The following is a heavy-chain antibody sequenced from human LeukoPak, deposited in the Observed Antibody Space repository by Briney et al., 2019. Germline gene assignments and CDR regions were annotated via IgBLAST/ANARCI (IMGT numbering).Heavy chain of an antibody. J-gene: IGHJ3*02. Sequence: GASVKVSCKASGGTFSSYAISWVRQAPGQGLEWMGGIIPIFGTANYAQKFQGRVTITADKSTSTAYMELSSLRSEDTAVYYCARDRRYYYDSSGYYQRGHLDAFDIWGQGTMVTVSS. CDR2: IIPIFGTA. CDR3: ARDRRYYYDSSGYYQRGHLDAFDI. CDR1: GGTFSSYA. V-gene: IGHV1-69*06. D-gene: IGHD3-22*01.